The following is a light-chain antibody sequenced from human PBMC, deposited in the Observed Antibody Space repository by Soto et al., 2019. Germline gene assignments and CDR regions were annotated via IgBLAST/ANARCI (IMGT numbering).Light chain of an antibody. CDR3: QQSDSTPYT. V-gene: IGKV1-39*01. Sequence: DIQMTQSPSSLSASVGDRVTITCRASQTISTYLNWYQQKPGKAPRLLIYDASSLLSGVPSRFSGSGSGTDFTLTIASLQPEDFSTYYRQQSDSTPYTFGQGTKV. CDR1: QTISTY. CDR2: DAS. J-gene: IGKJ2*01.